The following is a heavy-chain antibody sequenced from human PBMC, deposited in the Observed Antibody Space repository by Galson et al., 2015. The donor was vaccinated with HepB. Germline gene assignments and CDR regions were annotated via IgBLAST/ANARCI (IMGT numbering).Heavy chain of an antibody. Sequence: SLRLSCAASGFTVSNNYMSWVRQAPGKGLEWVSYISSSSSYTNYADSVKGRFTISRDNAKNSLYLQMNSLRAEDTAVYYCARNGLAAYGMDVWGQGTTVTVSS. V-gene: IGHV3-11*06. CDR1: GFTVSNNY. J-gene: IGHJ6*02. CDR3: ARNGLAAYGMDV. D-gene: IGHD3/OR15-3a*01. CDR2: ISSSSSYT.